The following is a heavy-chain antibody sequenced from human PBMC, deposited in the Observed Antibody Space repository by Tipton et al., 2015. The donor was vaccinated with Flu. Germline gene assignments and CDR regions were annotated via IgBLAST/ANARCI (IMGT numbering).Heavy chain of an antibody. D-gene: IGHD3-22*01. CDR3: ACAGHGYYDSSGSDY. Sequence: GLVKPSETLSLTCTVSGGSISSYYWSWIRQPPGKGLEWIGHIYYSGSTNYSPSLKSRVTISVDTFKNQFSLKLSSVTAADTAVYYCACAGHGYYDSSGSDYWGQGTLVTVSS. J-gene: IGHJ4*02. CDR1: GGSISSYY. V-gene: IGHV4-59*12. CDR2: IYYSGST.